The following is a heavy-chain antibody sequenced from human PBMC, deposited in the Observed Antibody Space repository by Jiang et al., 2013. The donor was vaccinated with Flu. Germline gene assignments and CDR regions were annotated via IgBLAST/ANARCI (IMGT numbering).Heavy chain of an antibody. D-gene: IGHD2-21*02. CDR2: IIPILGVA. J-gene: IGHJ4*01. CDR1: GGTFSTYT. Sequence: GAEVKKPGSSVKVSCKASGGTFSTYTINWVRQAPGQGLEWMGRIIPILGVASYAQRFQDRVTLTADKFTNTAYMELTSLRSEDTAVYYCARASCGGDCYSGGLAYFYFDY. V-gene: IGHV1-69*02. CDR3: ARASCGGDCYSGGLAYFYFDY.